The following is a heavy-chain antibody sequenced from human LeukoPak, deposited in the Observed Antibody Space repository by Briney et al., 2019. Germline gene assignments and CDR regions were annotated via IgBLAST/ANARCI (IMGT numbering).Heavy chain of an antibody. CDR1: GGSISSSRYY. CDR2: IYYSGST. CDR3: ARHYGSGSYYNNYYYSYMDV. Sequence: PSETLSLTCTVSGGSISSSRYYWGWIRQPPGKGLEWIGSIYYSGSTYYNPSLKSRVTISVDTSKNQFSLKLSSVTAADTAVYYCARHYGSGSYYNNYYYSYMDVWGKGTTVTISS. D-gene: IGHD3-10*01. J-gene: IGHJ6*03. V-gene: IGHV4-39*01.